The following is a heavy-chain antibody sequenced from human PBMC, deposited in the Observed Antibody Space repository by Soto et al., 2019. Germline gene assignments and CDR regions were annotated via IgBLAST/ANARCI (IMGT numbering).Heavy chain of an antibody. CDR1: GFRFSDYS. D-gene: IGHD4-17*01. Sequence: GGSLRLSCAASGFRFSDYSMNWVRQAPGKGLEWVAVIWYDGSNKYYADSVKGRFTISRDNSKNTLYLQMNSLRAEDTAVYYCASLYGDVNYYYYGMDVWGQGTTVTVSS. V-gene: IGHV3-33*08. J-gene: IGHJ6*02. CDR3: ASLYGDVNYYYYGMDV. CDR2: IWYDGSNK.